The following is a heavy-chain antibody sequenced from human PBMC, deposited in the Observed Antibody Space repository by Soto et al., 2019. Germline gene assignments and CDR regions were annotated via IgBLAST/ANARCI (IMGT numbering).Heavy chain of an antibody. J-gene: IGHJ4*02. V-gene: IGHV3-74*01. D-gene: IGHD6-19*01. Sequence: GGSLRLSCAASVFTFSSYSMNLVRQAPGKGLEWVSSINIDGSSTSYADSVKGRFTISRDNAKNTLYLQMNTLRAEDTAVYYCARTGGWDFAYWGQGTLVTLSS. CDR3: ARTGGWDFAY. CDR2: INIDGSST. CDR1: VFTFSSYS.